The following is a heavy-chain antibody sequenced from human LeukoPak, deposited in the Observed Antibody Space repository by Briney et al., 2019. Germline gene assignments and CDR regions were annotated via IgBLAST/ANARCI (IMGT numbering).Heavy chain of an antibody. CDR1: GFTFSTYA. Sequence: GGSLRLSCAASGFTFSTYAMHWVRQAPGKGLEWVAVISYDGSSKYYADSVKGRFTISRDNSKNTLYLQMNSLRAEDTAVYYCATEWDQGYYDSSGYWLSYGMDVWGQGTTDTVSS. D-gene: IGHD3-22*01. J-gene: IGHJ6*02. CDR3: ATEWDQGYYDSSGYWLSYGMDV. CDR2: ISYDGSSK. V-gene: IGHV3-30-3*01.